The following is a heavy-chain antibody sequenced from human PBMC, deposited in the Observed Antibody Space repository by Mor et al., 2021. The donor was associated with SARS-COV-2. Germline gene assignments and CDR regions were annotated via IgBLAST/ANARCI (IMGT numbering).Heavy chain of an antibody. CDR2: GGST. CDR3: VTGEVILWLDY. J-gene: IGHJ4*02. D-gene: IGHD3-10*01. V-gene: IGHV4-4*06. Sequence: GGSTNYTPSLKSRVTMSVDTSKNQFSLKLSSVTAADTATYYCVTGEVILWLDYWGQGTLVTVSS.